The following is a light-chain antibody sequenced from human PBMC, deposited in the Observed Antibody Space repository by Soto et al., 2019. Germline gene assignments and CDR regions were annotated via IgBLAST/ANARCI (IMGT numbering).Light chain of an antibody. CDR1: SSDVGSYDL. J-gene: IGLJ1*01. Sequence: QSALTQPASVSGSPEQSITISWTGTSSDVGSYDLVSWYQQYPGKAPKLMIYEVSERPSGVSNRFSGSKSGNTASLTISGLLAEDEADYYCCSYAGSSAFPFVFGTGTKVTVL. CDR2: EVS. V-gene: IGLV2-23*02. CDR3: CSYAGSSAFPFV.